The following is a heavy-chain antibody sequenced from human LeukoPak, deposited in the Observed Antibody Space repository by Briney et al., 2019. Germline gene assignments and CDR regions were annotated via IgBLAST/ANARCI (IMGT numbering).Heavy chain of an antibody. CDR1: GGSISSYY. J-gene: IGHJ6*03. CDR2: IYYSGST. Sequence: SETLSLTCTVSGGSISSYYWSWIRQPPGKGLEWIGYIYYSGSTNYNPSLKSRVTISVDTSKNQFSLKLSSVTAADTAVYYCARENRYCSSTSCSYYYYMDVWGKGTTVTVSS. D-gene: IGHD2-2*01. CDR3: ARENRYCSSTSCSYYYYMDV. V-gene: IGHV4-59*01.